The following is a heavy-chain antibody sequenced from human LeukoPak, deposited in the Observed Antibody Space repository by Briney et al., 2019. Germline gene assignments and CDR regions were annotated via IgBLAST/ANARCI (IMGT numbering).Heavy chain of an antibody. CDR3: ARAASSWLLIDY. D-gene: IGHD6-13*01. CDR1: GDTFSSYA. CDR2: IVPTVKIA. V-gene: IGHV1-69*04. Sequence: ASVKVSCKASGDTFSSYAILWVRQAPGQGLEWMGRIVPTVKIANYAQKFQGRVTITADKSTSTAYMELSSLRSEDTAVYYCARAASSWLLIDYWGQGTLVTVSS. J-gene: IGHJ4*02.